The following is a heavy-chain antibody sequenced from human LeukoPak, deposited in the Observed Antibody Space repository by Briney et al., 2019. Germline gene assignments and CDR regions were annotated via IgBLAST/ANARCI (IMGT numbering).Heavy chain of an antibody. J-gene: IGHJ4*02. D-gene: IGHD3-16*01. CDR1: GYTFTGYY. Sequence: EASVKVSFKASGYTFTGYYMHWVRQAPGQGREWMGWINPNSGGTNYAQKFQGRVTITRDTSISTAYMELSRLRSDDTAVYYCAREGDYVWGSYDYWGQGTLVTVSS. CDR2: INPNSGGT. CDR3: AREGDYVWGSYDY. V-gene: IGHV1-2*02.